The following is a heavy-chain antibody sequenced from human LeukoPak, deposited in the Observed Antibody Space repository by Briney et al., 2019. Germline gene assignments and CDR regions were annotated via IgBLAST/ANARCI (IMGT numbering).Heavy chain of an antibody. J-gene: IGHJ4*02. CDR2: IIPILGIA. CDR3: APEGTTVVTPGY. D-gene: IGHD4-23*01. V-gene: IGHV1-69*04. Sequence: ASVKVSCKASGGTFSSYAISWVRQAPGQGLEWMGRIIPILGIANYAQKFQGRVTITADKSTSTAYMELSSLRSEDTAVYYCAPEGTTVVTPGYWGQETLVTVSS. CDR1: GGTFSSYA.